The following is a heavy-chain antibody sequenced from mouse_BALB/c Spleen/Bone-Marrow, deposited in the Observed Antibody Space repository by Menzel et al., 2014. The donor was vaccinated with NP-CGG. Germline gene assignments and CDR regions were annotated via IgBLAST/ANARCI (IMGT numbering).Heavy chain of an antibody. Sequence: VQLQQPGAELVKPGASVKLSCTASGFNIKDTYMHWVKQRPEQGPEWIGRIDPANGNTKYDPKFQGKATITADTSSNTAYLQLSSLTSEDTPVYYCARSRDYGSSYYAMDYWGQGTSVTVSS. CDR2: IDPANGNT. CDR3: ARSRDYGSSYYAMDY. CDR1: GFNIKDTY. J-gene: IGHJ4*01. V-gene: IGHV14-3*02. D-gene: IGHD1-1*01.